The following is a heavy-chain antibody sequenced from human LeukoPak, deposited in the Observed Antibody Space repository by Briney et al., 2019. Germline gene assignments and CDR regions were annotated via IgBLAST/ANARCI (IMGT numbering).Heavy chain of an antibody. CDR3: AREGHHWPVRRYLDC. V-gene: IGHV3-33*01. J-gene: IGHJ4*02. D-gene: IGHD6-19*01. CDR1: GFTFSRHG. Sequence: PGGSLRLSCAASGFTFSRHGMHWVRQAPGKGLEWVALIWYDGSNEYYADSVKGRFTISRDNSNNTLYLRMNSLRAEDTAVYYCAREGHHWPVRRYLDCWGQGTLVTVSS. CDR2: IWYDGSNE.